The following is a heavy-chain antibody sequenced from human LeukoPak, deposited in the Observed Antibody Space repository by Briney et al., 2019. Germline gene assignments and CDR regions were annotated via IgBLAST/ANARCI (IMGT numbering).Heavy chain of an antibody. CDR2: IYYSGNT. V-gene: IGHV4-59*08. Sequence: PSETLSLTCTVSGGSISSYYWSWIRQPPGKGLEYIGYIYYSGNTNSNPSLNSRVTISVDTSKNQFSLKLSSVTAADTAVYYCARRGPGASLEYYFDLWGRGTLVTVSS. CDR1: GGSISSYY. J-gene: IGHJ2*01. D-gene: IGHD1-14*01. CDR3: ARRGPGASLEYYFDL.